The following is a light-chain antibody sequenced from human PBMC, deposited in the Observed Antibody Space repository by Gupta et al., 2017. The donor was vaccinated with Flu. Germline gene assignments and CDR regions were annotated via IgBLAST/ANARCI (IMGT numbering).Light chain of an antibody. CDR3: QSYDSSLSVV. CDR2: GNS. V-gene: IGLV1-40*01. J-gene: IGLJ2*01. Sequence: GAPGQRVTISCTGSSSNIGAGYDVHWYQQLPGTAPKLLIYGNSNRPSGVPDRFSGSKSGTSASLAITGLQAEDEADYYCQSYDSSLSVVFGGGTKLTVL. CDR1: SSNIGAGYD.